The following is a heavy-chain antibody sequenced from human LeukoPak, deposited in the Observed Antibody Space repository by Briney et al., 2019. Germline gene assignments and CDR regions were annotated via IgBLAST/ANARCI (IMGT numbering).Heavy chain of an antibody. CDR1: GYSFTSYW. D-gene: IGHD6-13*01. CDR2: IYPGDSDT. J-gene: IGHJ6*02. CDR3: ARLAAAETYYYYYYGMDV. V-gene: IGHV5-51*01. Sequence: GASLKISCKGSGYSFTSYWIGWVRQMPGKGLGWMGIIYPGDSDTRYSPSFQGQVTISADKSISTAYLQWSSLKASDTAMYYCARLAAAETYYYYYYGMDVWGQGTTVTVSS.